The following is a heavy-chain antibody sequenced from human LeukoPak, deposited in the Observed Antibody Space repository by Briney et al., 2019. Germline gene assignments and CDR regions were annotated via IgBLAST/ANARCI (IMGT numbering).Heavy chain of an antibody. J-gene: IGHJ5*02. D-gene: IGHD7-27*01. CDR1: GYTFTGYY. CDR3: ARAHWVYSWFDP. CDR2: INPNSGGT. V-gene: IGHV1-2*02. Sequence: ASVKVSCKASGYTFTGYYMHWVRQAPGQGLEWMGWINPNSGGTNYAQKFQGRVTMTRDTSISTAYMELSRLRSDDTAVYYCARAHWVYSWFDPWGQGTLVTVSP.